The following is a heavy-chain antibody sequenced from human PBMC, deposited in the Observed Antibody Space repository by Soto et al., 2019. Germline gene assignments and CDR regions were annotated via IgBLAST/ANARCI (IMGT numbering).Heavy chain of an antibody. D-gene: IGHD1-7*01. CDR2: IDPSDSYT. V-gene: IGHV5-10-1*01. CDR3: ARREVRTPYLDH. J-gene: IGHJ4*02. CDR1: GYSFTSYW. Sequence: GESLKISCKGSGYSFTSYWISWVRQMPGKGLEWMGRIDPSDSYTNYSPSFQGHVTISADKSINTAYLQWSSLKASDTAMYYCARREVRTPYLDHWGQGTLVTVSS.